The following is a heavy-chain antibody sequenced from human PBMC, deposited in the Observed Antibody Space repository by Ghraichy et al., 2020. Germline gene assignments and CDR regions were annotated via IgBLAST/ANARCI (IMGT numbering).Heavy chain of an antibody. CDR2: INPNSGGT. Sequence: ASVKVSCKASGYTFTGYYMHWVRQAPGQGLEWMGWINPNSGGTNYAQKFQGRVTMTRDTSISTAYMELSRLRSDDTAVYYCARVRIAARPYFDYWGQGTLVTVSS. J-gene: IGHJ4*02. V-gene: IGHV1-2*02. D-gene: IGHD6-6*01. CDR3: ARVRIAARPYFDY. CDR1: GYTFTGYY.